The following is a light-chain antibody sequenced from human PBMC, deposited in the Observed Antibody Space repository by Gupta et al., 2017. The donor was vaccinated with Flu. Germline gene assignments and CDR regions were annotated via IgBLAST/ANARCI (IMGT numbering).Light chain of an antibody. V-gene: IGKV3-11*01. Sequence: IVLTQSPATLSLSPGERATFSCRASQRVGTYLAWYQQKPGQAPSLLIYDAANSATGIPARFSSSGCGTKYTLTISSREQDDFAVYYYQKHSNCPPYTFGQGTRLEIK. J-gene: IGKJ2*01. CDR1: QRVGTY. CDR3: QKHSNCPPYT. CDR2: DAA.